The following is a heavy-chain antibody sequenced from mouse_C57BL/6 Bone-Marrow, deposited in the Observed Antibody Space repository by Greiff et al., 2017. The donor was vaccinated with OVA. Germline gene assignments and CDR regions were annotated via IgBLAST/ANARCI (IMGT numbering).Heavy chain of an antibody. V-gene: IGHV14-1*02. J-gene: IGHJ2*01. CDR2: TDPENGNT. CDR3: ARPSSYIRIDC. Sequence: VQLQQSGAELVRPGALVKLSCKASGFNIKDYYMHWVKQRPEQGLEWIGWTDPENGNTIYDPKFQGKASITADTDSNTAYLQLSSLTSEDTAVYYCARPSSYIRIDCWGQGTTLTVSS. D-gene: IGHD1-2*01. CDR1: GFNIKDYY.